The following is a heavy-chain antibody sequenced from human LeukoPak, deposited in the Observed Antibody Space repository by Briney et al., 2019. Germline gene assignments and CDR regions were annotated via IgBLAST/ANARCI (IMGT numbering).Heavy chain of an antibody. CDR3: ARYCSGGSCYSVYFDY. V-gene: IGHV4-30-4*08. CDR1: GGSISSGDYY. J-gene: IGHJ4*02. D-gene: IGHD2-15*01. Sequence: SETLSLTCTVSGGSISSGDYYWSWIRQPPGMGLEWIGYIYYSGSTYYNPSLKSRVTISVDTSKNQFSLKLSSVTDADTAVYYCARYCSGGSCYSVYFDYWGQGTLVTVSS. CDR2: IYYSGST.